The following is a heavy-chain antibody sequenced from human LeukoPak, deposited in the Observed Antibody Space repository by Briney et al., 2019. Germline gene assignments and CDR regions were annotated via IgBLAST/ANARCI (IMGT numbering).Heavy chain of an antibody. Sequence: GALRLFWATFGVTGRSNYMSWGRPAPGEGVEWVSGIYSGGSTYYADSVKGRFTISRDNSKNTLYLQMNSLRAEDTAVYYCAREGPWGIAAAGTGFDYWGQGTLVTVSS. CDR3: AREGPWGIAAAGTGFDY. CDR1: GVTGRSNY. D-gene: IGHD6-13*01. CDR2: IYSGGST. J-gene: IGHJ4*02. V-gene: IGHV3-53*01.